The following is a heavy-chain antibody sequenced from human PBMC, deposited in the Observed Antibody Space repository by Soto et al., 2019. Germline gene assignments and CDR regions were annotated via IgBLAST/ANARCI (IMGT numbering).Heavy chain of an antibody. CDR2: ISRSGIYL. V-gene: IGHV3-21*01. CDR3: ARDRDTLMVPYFDY. CDR1: GFTFSDYT. D-gene: IGHD5-18*01. J-gene: IGHJ4*02. Sequence: PGGSLRLSCAASGFTFSDYTMNWVRQAPGKGLEWVSSISRSGIYLYNVDSVKGRFTISRDNAENSLYLQLNSLRAEDTAVYYCARDRDTLMVPYFDYWGQGTLVTVS.